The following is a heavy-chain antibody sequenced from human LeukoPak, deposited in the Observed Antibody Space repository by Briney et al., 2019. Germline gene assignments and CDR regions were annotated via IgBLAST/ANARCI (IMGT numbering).Heavy chain of an antibody. D-gene: IGHD2-2*01. Sequence: ASVKVSCKASGYTFTSYAMNWVRQATGQGLEWMGWMNPNSGNTGYAQKFQGRVTMTRNTSISTAYMELTSLRSEDTAVYYCAREYQLLGTVYNYFDPWGQGTLVTVSS. CDR3: AREYQLLGTVYNYFDP. J-gene: IGHJ5*02. V-gene: IGHV1-8*02. CDR2: MNPNSGNT. CDR1: GYTFTSYA.